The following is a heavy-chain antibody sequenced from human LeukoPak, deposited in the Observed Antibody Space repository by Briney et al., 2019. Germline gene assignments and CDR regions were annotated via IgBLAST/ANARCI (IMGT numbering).Heavy chain of an antibody. V-gene: IGHV1-18*01. Sequence: GASVKDSCKASGYTFTSYGISWVRQAPGQRLWWMGWISAYNGNTNYAQTPQGRVTMTTDTSTSTAYMELRSLRSDDTAVYYCARDWGVFITMVRGASPGRGPPYFYGMDVWGQGTTVTVSS. CDR2: ISAYNGNT. J-gene: IGHJ6*02. CDR1: GYTFTSYG. D-gene: IGHD3-10*01. CDR3: ARDWGVFITMVRGASPGRGPPYFYGMDV.